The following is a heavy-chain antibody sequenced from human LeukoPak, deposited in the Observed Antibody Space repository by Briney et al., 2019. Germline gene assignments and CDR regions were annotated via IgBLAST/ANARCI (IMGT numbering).Heavy chain of an antibody. V-gene: IGHV1-18*01. CDR1: GYTSTSYG. D-gene: IGHD3-10*01. J-gene: IGHJ4*02. Sequence: GASVKVSRKASGYTSTSYGITWVRQAPGQGLEWMGWTSAYNGNTNYAQKFQGRVTMTTDTATGTGYMELRSLRSDDTAVYYCASRHYYVSGTETGDYFDFWGQGTLVTVSS. CDR3: ASRHYYVSGTETGDYFDF. CDR2: TSAYNGNT.